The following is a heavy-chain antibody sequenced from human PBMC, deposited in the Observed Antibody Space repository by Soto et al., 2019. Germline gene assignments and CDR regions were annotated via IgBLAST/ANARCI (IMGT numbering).Heavy chain of an antibody. V-gene: IGHV3-23*01. CDR2: ISGRGGST. Sequence: GGSLRLSCAASGFTFSMYAMTWVHPAPAKGLGWVSGISGRGGSTYYADSVQRRFTISRDNSKHMVYLVVQSLKPEDTAVYYCAKAAAAAYYYYYYGMDIWGQVTTVTVSS. J-gene: IGHJ6*02. CDR3: AKAAAAAYYYYYYGMDI. CDR1: GFTFSMYA. D-gene: IGHD6-25*01.